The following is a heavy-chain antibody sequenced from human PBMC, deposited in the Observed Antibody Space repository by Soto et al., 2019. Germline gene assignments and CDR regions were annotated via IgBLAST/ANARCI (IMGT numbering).Heavy chain of an antibody. D-gene: IGHD2-2*01. J-gene: IGHJ4*02. V-gene: IGHV4-39*07. Sequence: SETLSLTCTGSGVSSTSTSRYWGWIRQSPGKGLEWIASISHSGTTYHNPSLKGRVTISVDTSKNQFSLKLSSVTAADTAVYYCARDWSRYCSSTSCYGPEHFIDYWGQGTLVTVSS. CDR1: GVSSTSTSRY. CDR3: ARDWSRYCSSTSCYGPEHFIDY. CDR2: ISHSGTT.